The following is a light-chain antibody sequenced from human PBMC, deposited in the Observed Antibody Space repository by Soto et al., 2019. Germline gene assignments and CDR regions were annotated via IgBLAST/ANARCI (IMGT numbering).Light chain of an antibody. CDR1: SSDVGAYNY. Sequence: QTVVTQPASVSGSPGQSITISCTGTSSDVGAYNYDSWYQQYPGEAPKVIIYDVSHRPAGVSNRFSGSKSGNTASLTISGLQTQDEADYYCSSYTSATTDVFGTGTKLTVL. V-gene: IGLV2-14*01. J-gene: IGLJ1*01. CDR2: DVS. CDR3: SSYTSATTDV.